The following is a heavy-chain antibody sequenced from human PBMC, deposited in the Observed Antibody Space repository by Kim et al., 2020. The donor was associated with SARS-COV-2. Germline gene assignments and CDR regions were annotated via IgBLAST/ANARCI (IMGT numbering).Heavy chain of an antibody. D-gene: IGHD3-16*02. V-gene: IGHV3-30*04. J-gene: IGHJ6*02. CDR2: ISYDGSNK. CDR1: GFTFSSYA. Sequence: GGSLRLSCAASGFTFSSYAMHWVRQAPGKGLEWVAVISYDGSNKCYADSVKGRFTISRDNSKNTLYLQMNSLRAEDTAVYYCARDPMITFGGVIAIGYYYYGMDVWGQGTTVTVSS. CDR3: ARDPMITFGGVIAIGYYYYGMDV.